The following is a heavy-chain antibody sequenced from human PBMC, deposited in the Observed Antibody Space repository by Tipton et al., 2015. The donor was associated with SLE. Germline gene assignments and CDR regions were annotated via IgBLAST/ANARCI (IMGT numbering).Heavy chain of an antibody. CDR3: ARGPFQRWPPGAY. J-gene: IGHJ4*02. CDR2: IADTGSP. V-gene: IGHV4-34*01. Sequence: LRLSCAVYGGSFSGHYWSWIRQPPGQGLEWIGEIADTGSPNYNPPLKSRVTISLDTSKSQFSLILNSLTAADTAVYYCARGPFQRWPPGAYWGQGTLVTVSS. CDR1: GGSFSGHY. D-gene: IGHD6-19*01.